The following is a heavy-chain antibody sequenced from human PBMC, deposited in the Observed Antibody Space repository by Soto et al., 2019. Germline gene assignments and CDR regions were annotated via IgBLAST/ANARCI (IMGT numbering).Heavy chain of an antibody. Sequence: ASVKVSCKASGYTFTSYYMLWVRQAPGQGLEWMGIINPSGGSTSYAQKFQGRVTMTRDTSTSTVYMELSSLRSENTAVYYCARSDYGDYDFFSHCYDMDVWAQGATVTVSS. D-gene: IGHD4-17*01. CDR2: INPSGGST. CDR3: ARSDYGDYDFFSHCYDMDV. J-gene: IGHJ6*02. V-gene: IGHV1-46*01. CDR1: GYTFTSYY.